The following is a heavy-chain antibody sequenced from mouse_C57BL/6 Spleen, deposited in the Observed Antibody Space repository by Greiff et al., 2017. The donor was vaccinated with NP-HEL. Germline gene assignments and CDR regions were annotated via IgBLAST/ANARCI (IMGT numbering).Heavy chain of an antibody. CDR3: ARHYYGSPYFDY. V-gene: IGHV5-6*01. CDR1: GFTFSSYG. J-gene: IGHJ2*01. Sequence: VQLKESGGDLVKPGGSLKLSCAASGFTFSSYGMSWVRQTPDKRLEWVATISSGGSYTYYPDSVKGRFTISRDNAKNTLYLQMSSLKSEDTAMYYCARHYYGSPYFDYWGQGTTLTVSS. CDR2: ISSGGSYT. D-gene: IGHD1-1*01.